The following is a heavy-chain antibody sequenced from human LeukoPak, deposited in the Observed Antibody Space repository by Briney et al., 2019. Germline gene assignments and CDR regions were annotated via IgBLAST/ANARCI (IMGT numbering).Heavy chain of an antibody. J-gene: IGHJ4*02. CDR1: GFTFSHYG. CDR2: LSGSGNKT. CDR3: AKMWRVGGVTTLDY. D-gene: IGHD3-16*01. V-gene: IGHV3-23*01. Sequence: PGGSLRLSCAAAGFTFSHYGMSWVRQAPGKGLEWVSSLSGSGNKTYYADSVKGRFTISRENSKDTVYLEMSSLRVDDTAVYYCAKMWRVGGVTTLDYWGQGTLVIVSS.